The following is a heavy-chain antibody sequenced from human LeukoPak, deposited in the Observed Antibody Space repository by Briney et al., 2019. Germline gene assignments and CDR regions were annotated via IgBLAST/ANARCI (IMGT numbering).Heavy chain of an antibody. CDR3: ASPWVYCSSTSCFDAFDI. CDR2: IYTSGST. CDR1: GGSISSYY. V-gene: IGHV4-4*07. Sequence: PSETLSLTCTVSGGSISSYYWSWLRQPAGKGLEWIGRIYTSGSTNYNPSLKSRVTMSVDTSKNQFCLKLSSVTAADTAVYYCASPWVYCSSTSCFDAFDIWGQGTMVTVSS. D-gene: IGHD2-2*01. J-gene: IGHJ3*02.